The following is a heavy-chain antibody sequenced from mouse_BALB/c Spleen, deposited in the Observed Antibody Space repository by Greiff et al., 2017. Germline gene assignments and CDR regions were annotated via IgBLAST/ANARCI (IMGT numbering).Heavy chain of an antibody. V-gene: IGHV1-12*01. CDR2: IYPGNGDT. D-gene: IGHD2-4*01. Sequence: QVQLKQPGAELVKPGASVKMSCKASGYTFTSYNMHWVKQTPGQGLEWIGAIYPGNGDTSYNQKFKGKATLTADKSSSTAYMQLSSLTSEDSEVYYCAAIYYDYDEAYWGQGTLVTVSA. J-gene: IGHJ3*01. CDR3: AAIYYDYDEAY. CDR1: GYTFTSYN.